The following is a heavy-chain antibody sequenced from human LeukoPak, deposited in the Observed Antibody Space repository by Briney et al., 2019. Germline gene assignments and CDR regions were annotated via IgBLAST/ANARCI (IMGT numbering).Heavy chain of an antibody. CDR2: IYSGGST. Sequence: GGSLRLSCAASEFSVGSNYMTWVRQAPGKGLEWVSLIYSGGSTYYADSVKGRFTISRDNSKNTLYLQMNSLRAEDTAVYYCAKDALHSVWEPFDYWGQGTLVTVSS. D-gene: IGHD1-26*01. J-gene: IGHJ4*02. CDR3: AKDALHSVWEPFDY. CDR1: EFSVGSNY. V-gene: IGHV3-66*01.